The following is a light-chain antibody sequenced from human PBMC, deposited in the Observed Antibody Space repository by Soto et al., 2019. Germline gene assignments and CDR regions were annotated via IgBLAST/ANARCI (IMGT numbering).Light chain of an antibody. CDR2: GNS. CDR1: SSNIGAGYE. V-gene: IGLV1-40*01. CDR3: QSYDSSLSATV. Sequence: QSVLTQAPSVSGAPGQRVTNSCTGSSSNIGAGYEVHWYQQLPGTAPKLLIYGNSNRPSGVPDRFSGSTSDTSASLAITGLQAEDEADYYCQSYDSSLSATVFGTGTKLTVL. J-gene: IGLJ1*01.